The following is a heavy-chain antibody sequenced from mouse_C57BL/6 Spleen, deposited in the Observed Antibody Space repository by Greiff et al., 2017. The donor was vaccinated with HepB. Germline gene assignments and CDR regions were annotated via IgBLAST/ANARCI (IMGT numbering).Heavy chain of an antibody. CDR1: GYTFTDYE. J-gene: IGHJ2*01. Sequence: QVQLQQSGAELVRPGASVTLSCKASGYTFTDYEMHWVKQTPVHGLEWIGAIDPETGGTAYNQKFKGKAILTADKSSSTAYMELRSLTSEDSAVYYCTRLPPYGNYAFDYWGQGTTLTVSS. D-gene: IGHD2-1*01. CDR2: IDPETGGT. CDR3: TRLPPYGNYAFDY. V-gene: IGHV1-15*01.